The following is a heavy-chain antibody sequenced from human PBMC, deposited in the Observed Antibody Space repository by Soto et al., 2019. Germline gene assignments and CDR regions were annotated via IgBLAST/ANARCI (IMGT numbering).Heavy chain of an antibody. Sequence: EVQLLESGGGLVQPGGSLRLSCAASGFTFSSYAMSWVRQAPGKGLEWVSAISGSGGSTYYADSVKGRFTISRDNXEDTLYLQMNSLRGEDTAVYYCWKAPGDCEPRFDYWGQGTLVTVSS. CDR3: WKAPGDCEPRFDY. J-gene: IGHJ4*02. D-gene: IGHD2-21*02. CDR2: ISGSGGST. CDR1: GFTFSSYA. V-gene: IGHV3-23*01.